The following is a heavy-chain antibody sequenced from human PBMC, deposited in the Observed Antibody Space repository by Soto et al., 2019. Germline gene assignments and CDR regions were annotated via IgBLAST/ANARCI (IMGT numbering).Heavy chain of an antibody. CDR3: ARAVGDGTIFGVVIATTNWFDP. CDR2: IYYSGST. V-gene: IGHV4-39*07. D-gene: IGHD3-3*01. Sequence: SGTMSLSSTACGGSISSSSDYWAWIRKPPGKGLERIGYIYYSGSTYYNPSLKSRVTISVDTSKNQFSLKLSSVTAADTAVYYCARAVGDGTIFGVVIATTNWFDPWGQGTLVTVSS. CDR1: GGSISSSSDY. J-gene: IGHJ5*02.